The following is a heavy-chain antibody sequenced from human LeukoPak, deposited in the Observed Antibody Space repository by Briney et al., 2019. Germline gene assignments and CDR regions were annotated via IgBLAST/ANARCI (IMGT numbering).Heavy chain of an antibody. CDR1: GGSISSSSYY. D-gene: IGHD3-3*01. CDR3: ASGRITIFGVAIGTVNWFDP. CDR2: IYYSGST. V-gene: IGHV4-39*07. J-gene: IGHJ5*02. Sequence: PSETLSLTCTVSGGSISSSSYYWGWIRQPPGKGLEWIGSIYYSGSTYYNPSLKSRVTVSVDTSKNQFSLKLSSVTAADTAVYYCASGRITIFGVAIGTVNWFDPWGQGTLVTVSS.